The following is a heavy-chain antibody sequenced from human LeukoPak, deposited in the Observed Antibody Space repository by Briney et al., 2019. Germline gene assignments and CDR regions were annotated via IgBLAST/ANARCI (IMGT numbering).Heavy chain of an antibody. CDR2: MNPNSGNT. Sequence: ASVKVSCKASGYTFTSYDINWVRQATGQGLEWMGWMNPNSGNTGYAQKFQGRVTMTRNTSISTAYMELSSLRSEDTAVYYCARGQWAPPRADYWGQGTLVTVSS. V-gene: IGHV1-8*01. CDR3: ARGQWAPPRADY. CDR1: GYTFTSYD. J-gene: IGHJ4*02. D-gene: IGHD1-26*01.